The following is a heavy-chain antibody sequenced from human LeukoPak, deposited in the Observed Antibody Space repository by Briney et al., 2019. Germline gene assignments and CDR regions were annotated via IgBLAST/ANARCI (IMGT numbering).Heavy chain of an antibody. J-gene: IGHJ4*02. CDR3: AKDQQRYCSGGSRLNSFDY. V-gene: IGHV3-23*01. CDR2: ISGSGSST. D-gene: IGHD2-15*01. Sequence: AGGSLRLSCAASGFTFSSYAMSWVRQAPGKGLEWVSAISGSGSSTYYADSVKGRFTISRDNSKNTLYLQMNSLRAEDTAVYYCAKDQQRYCSGGSRLNSFDYWGQGTLVTVSS. CDR1: GFTFSSYA.